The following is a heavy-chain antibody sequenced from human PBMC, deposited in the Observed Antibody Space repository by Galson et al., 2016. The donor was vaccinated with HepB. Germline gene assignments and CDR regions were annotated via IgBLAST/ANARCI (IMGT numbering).Heavy chain of an antibody. J-gene: IGHJ5*01. CDR1: GGSISSYY. CDR3: ARELALGYCTGGSCFGF. V-gene: IGHV4-59*01. CDR2: IFHSGSA. Sequence: SETLSLTCSVSGGSISSYYWSWIRQPPGKGPEWIGTIFHSGSATYNPSLKGRAAISVDTAKNKFSLRLNSMTSADTAVYYCARELALGYCTGGSCFGFWGQGTLVTVSS. D-gene: IGHD2-8*02.